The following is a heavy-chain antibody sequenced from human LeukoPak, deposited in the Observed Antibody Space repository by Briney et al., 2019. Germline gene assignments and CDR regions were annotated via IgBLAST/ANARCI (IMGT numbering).Heavy chain of an antibody. V-gene: IGHV3-33*06. CDR3: AKEMGYCTGGSCYRWFDS. CDR1: GFTFSSYG. D-gene: IGHD2-15*01. Sequence: GGSLRLSCAASGFTFSSYGMHWVRQAPGKGLEWVAVIWYDGSNKYYADSVKGRFTISRDNSKNTLYLQMNSLRAEDTAVYYCAKEMGYCTGGSCYRWFDSWGQGTLVTVSS. J-gene: IGHJ5*01. CDR2: IWYDGSNK.